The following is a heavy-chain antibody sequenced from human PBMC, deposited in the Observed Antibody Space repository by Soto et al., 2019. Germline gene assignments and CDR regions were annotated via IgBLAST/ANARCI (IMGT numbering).Heavy chain of an antibody. D-gene: IGHD4-17*01. CDR1: GFTFISYA. Sequence: PGGSLRLSCAASGFTFISYAMSWVRQAPGKGLEWVSAISGSGGSTYYAGSVKGRFTISRDNSKNTLYLQMNSLRAEDTAVYYCATMTTVTKRRVTYYYYMDVWGKGTTVTVSS. V-gene: IGHV3-23*01. J-gene: IGHJ6*03. CDR2: ISGSGGST. CDR3: ATMTTVTKRRVTYYYYMDV.